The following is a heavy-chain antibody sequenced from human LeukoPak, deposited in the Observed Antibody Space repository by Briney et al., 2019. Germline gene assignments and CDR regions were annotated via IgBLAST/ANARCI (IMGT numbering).Heavy chain of an antibody. V-gene: IGHV4-30-2*01. J-gene: IGHJ4*02. CDR3: ARVADYGGIGPFDY. D-gene: IGHD4-23*01. CDR2: IYHSGST. CDR1: GGSISSGGYY. Sequence: SQTLSLTCTVSGGSISSGGYYWSWIRQPPGQGLEWIGYIYHSGSTYYNPSLKSRVTISVDRSKNQFSLKLSSVTAADTAVYYCARVADYGGIGPFDYWGQGTLVTVSS.